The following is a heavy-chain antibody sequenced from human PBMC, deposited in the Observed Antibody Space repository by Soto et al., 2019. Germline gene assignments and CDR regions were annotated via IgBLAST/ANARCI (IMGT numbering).Heavy chain of an antibody. D-gene: IGHD3-10*01. Sequence: GASLKVSCKTSGYSFISYWIGWVRQKPGKGLEWMGIIFPGDSDIRYSPSFEGQVTLSADKSTNTAFLQWTTLKASDSAIYYGARAVYGSRLLDGWGQGTTVTVFS. V-gene: IGHV5-51*01. CDR3: ARAVYGSRLLDG. CDR2: IFPGDSDI. CDR1: GYSFISYW. J-gene: IGHJ6*02.